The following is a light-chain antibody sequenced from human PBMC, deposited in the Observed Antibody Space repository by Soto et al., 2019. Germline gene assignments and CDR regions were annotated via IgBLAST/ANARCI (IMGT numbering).Light chain of an antibody. J-gene: IGKJ2*01. CDR2: LAS. V-gene: IGKV2-28*01. Sequence: DIVMTQSPLSLPVTPGEPASISCRSSQSLLYSNGYNYLDWYLQKPGQSPQVLISLASHRASGXPDRFSGSASGTDFTLKISRVEAEDVGVYYCMQVLQTPYTFGXGT. CDR3: MQVLQTPYT. CDR1: QSLLYSNGYNY.